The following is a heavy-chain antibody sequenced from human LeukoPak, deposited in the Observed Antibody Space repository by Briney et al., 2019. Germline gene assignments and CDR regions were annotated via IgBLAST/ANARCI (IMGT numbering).Heavy chain of an antibody. V-gene: IGHV3-74*01. CDR1: GFTFSSYW. D-gene: IGHD2-2*01. J-gene: IGHJ4*02. CDR2: INSDGSST. Sequence: GGSLRLSCAASGFTFSSYWMHWVRQAPGKGLVWVSRINSDGSSTSYADSVKGRFTISRDNAKNSLYLQMNSLRAEDTAVYYCASRYCSSTSCYPHYFDYWGQGTLVTVSS. CDR3: ASRYCSSTSCYPHYFDY.